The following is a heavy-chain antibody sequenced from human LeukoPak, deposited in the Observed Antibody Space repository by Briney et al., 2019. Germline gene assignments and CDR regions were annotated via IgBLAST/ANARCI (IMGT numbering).Heavy chain of an antibody. CDR2: LSGSGITS. J-gene: IGHJ4*01. D-gene: IGHD6-19*01. CDR3: AKGIYSSGWSYFDY. V-gene: IGHV3-23*01. CDR1: GFTFSNSA. Sequence: GGSLRLSCAASGFTFSNSAMSWIRQAPGKGLEWVSTLSGSGITSYYADSVKGRFTISRDNSKNTLYLQMNSLRAEDTAVYYCAKGIYSSGWSYFDYWGHGTLVTVSS.